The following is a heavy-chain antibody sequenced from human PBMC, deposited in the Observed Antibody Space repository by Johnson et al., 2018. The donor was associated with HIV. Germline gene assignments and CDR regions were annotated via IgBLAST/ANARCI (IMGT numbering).Heavy chain of an antibody. Sequence: EVQLVESGGGLVQPGRSLRLSCTASGFTFGDYAMSWVRQAPGKGLEWVGFIRSKAYGGTTEYAASVKGRFTISRDDSKNTLYLQMNSLRAEDTAVYYCARDEYPLRAAAWKSAFDIWGQGTLVTVS. CDR3: ARDEYPLRAAAWKSAFDI. J-gene: IGHJ3*02. D-gene: IGHD6-13*01. CDR1: GFTFGDYA. CDR2: IRSKAYGGTT. V-gene: IGHV3-49*04.